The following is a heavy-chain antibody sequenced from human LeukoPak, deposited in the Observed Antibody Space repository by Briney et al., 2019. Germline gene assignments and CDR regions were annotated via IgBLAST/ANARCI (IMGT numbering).Heavy chain of an antibody. J-gene: IGHJ4*02. CDR3: ARGKSSGWYAPDY. D-gene: IGHD6-19*01. V-gene: IGHV3-21*01. Sequence: GGSLRLSCAASGFTFSSYSMNWVRQAPGKGLEWVSVIGSSSTYMYSADSLKGRFTISRDNAKNALYLQMNSLRAEETAVYYCARGKSSGWYAPDYWGQGTLVTVSS. CDR1: GFTFSSYS. CDR2: IGSSSTYM.